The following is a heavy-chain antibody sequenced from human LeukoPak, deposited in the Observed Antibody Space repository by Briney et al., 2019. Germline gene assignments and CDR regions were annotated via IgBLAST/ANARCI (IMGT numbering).Heavy chain of an antibody. CDR1: GFTFSGSA. V-gene: IGHV3-73*01. Sequence: GGSLRLSCAASGFTFSGSAMHWVRQASGKGLEWVGRIRSKANSYATAYAASVKGRFTTSRDDSKNTAYLQMNSLKTEDTAVYYCTRTAAGAFDYWGQGTLVTVSS. D-gene: IGHD6-13*01. J-gene: IGHJ4*02. CDR3: TRTAAGAFDY. CDR2: IRSKANSYAT.